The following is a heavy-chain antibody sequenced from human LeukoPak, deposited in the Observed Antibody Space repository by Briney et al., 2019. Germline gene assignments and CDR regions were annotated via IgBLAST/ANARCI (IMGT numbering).Heavy chain of an antibody. CDR2: ISGSGGST. CDR1: GFTFSSYA. CDR3: AKFGHPSCSSTSCSTYYYYYYMDV. V-gene: IGHV3-23*01. Sequence: GGSLRLSCAASGFTFSSYAMSWVRQAPGKGLEWVSAISGSGGSTYYADSVKGRFTISRDNSKNTLYLQMNSLRAEDTAVYYCAKFGHPSCSSTSCSTYYYYYYMDVWGKGTTVTVSS. J-gene: IGHJ6*03. D-gene: IGHD2-2*01.